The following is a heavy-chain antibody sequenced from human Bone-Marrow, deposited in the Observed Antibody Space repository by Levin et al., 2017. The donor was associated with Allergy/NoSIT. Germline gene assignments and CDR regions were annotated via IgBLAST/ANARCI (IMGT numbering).Heavy chain of an antibody. CDR3: ARDVYGDAGGYFDL. Sequence: GASVKVSCKASGYSFFRFGISWVRQAPGQGLEWMGRISGYSGNTNYAQRFQGRVTMTTDTPTSMAFMELRSLRSDDSAVYYCARDVYGDAGGYFDLWGRGTLVIVSS. D-gene: IGHD4-17*01. CDR2: ISGYSGNT. V-gene: IGHV1-18*04. J-gene: IGHJ2*01. CDR1: GYSFFRFG.